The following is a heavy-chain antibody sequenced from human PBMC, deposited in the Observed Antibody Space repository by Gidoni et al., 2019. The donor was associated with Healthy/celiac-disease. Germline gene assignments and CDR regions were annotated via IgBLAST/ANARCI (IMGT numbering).Heavy chain of an antibody. J-gene: IGHJ4*02. CDR3: ARGLPTNFG. CDR2: ISAGSATI. V-gene: IGHV3-48*02. Sequence: EVQLVEAGGGLVQPGGSLRLSCAASGFTFSSYSMNWVRQAPGKGLEWVSYISAGSATIYYADSVKGRFTISRDNAKTSLYLQMNSLRDEDTALYYCARGLPTNFGWGQGTLVTVSS. CDR1: GFTFSSYS. D-gene: IGHD3-10*01.